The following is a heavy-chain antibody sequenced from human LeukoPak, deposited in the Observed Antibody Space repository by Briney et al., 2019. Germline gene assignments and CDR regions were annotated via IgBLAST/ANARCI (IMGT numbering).Heavy chain of an antibody. D-gene: IGHD3-3*01. Sequence: SETLSLTCTVSGDSISSGTYYWGWIRQPPGKGLEWLGSIYYSGSTYYNPSLKSRVTISVDTSKNQFSLNLTSVTAADTAIYYCARVGNPLVTVFAWFDPWGQGTLVTVSS. J-gene: IGHJ5*02. CDR2: IYYSGST. CDR3: ARVGNPLVTVFAWFDP. V-gene: IGHV4-39*07. CDR1: GDSISSGTYY.